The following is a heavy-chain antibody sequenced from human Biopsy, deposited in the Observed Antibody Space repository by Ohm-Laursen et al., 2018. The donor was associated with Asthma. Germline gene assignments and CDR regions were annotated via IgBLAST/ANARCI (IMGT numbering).Heavy chain of an antibody. J-gene: IGHJ4*02. CDR1: GGTFNTYG. V-gene: IGHV1-69*13. CDR3: ARKAGACISRTCYSLDF. D-gene: IGHD2-2*01. CDR2: INVVFGAP. Sequence: SVKASCKPLGGTFNTYGIGWARQAPGQGLEWMGWINVVFGAPTYPQKFQDRVTITADDSTSTVYMELSSLRSEDTAVYYCARKAGACISRTCYSLDFWGQGTLVTVSS.